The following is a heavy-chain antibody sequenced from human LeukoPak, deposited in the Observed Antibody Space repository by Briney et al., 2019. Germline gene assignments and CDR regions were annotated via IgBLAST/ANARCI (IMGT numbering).Heavy chain of an antibody. V-gene: IGHV4-61*02. J-gene: IGHJ3*02. CDR3: ARGVRVVIGRSGPASAFDI. Sequence: SETLSLTCTVSGGSISSGSYYWSWIRQPAGKGLEWIGRIYTSGSTNYNPSLKSRVTISVDTSKNQFSLKLSSVTAADTAVYYCARGVRVVIGRSGPASAFDIWGQGTMVTVSS. CDR1: GGSISSGSYY. CDR2: IYTSGST. D-gene: IGHD6-19*01.